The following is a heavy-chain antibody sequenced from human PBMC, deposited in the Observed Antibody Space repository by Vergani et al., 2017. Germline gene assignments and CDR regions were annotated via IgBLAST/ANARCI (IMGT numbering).Heavy chain of an antibody. CDR3: GREYQLLSAFDI. CDR1: GFTFSSYA. J-gene: IGHJ3*02. CDR2: IRGSGGST. V-gene: IGHV3-23*01. Sequence: EVQLLESGGGLVQPGGSLRLSCAASGFTFSSYAMSWVRQAPGKGLEWVSAIRGSGGSTYYADSVKGRFTISRDNSKNTLYLQMNSLRAEDTAVYYCGREYQLLSAFDIWGQGTMVTVSS. D-gene: IGHD2-2*01.